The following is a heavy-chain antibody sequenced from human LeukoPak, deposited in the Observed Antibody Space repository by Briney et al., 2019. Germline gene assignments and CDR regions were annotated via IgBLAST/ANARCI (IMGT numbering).Heavy chain of an antibody. CDR3: ARVPPGYSGYDYDYYYYYMDV. V-gene: IGHV1-18*01. J-gene: IGHJ6*03. Sequence: ASVKVSCKASGYTFTSYGISWVRQAPGQGLEWMGWISAYNGNTNYAQKLRGRVTMTTDTSTSTAYMELRSLRSDDTAVYYCARVPPGYSGYDYDYYYYYMDVWGKGTTVTVSS. D-gene: IGHD5-12*01. CDR2: ISAYNGNT. CDR1: GYTFTSYG.